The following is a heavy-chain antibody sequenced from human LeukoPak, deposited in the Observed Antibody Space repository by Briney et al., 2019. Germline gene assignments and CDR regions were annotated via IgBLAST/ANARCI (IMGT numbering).Heavy chain of an antibody. CDR3: ARGQGTVTTH. CDR2: INHSGSA. V-gene: IGHV4-34*01. J-gene: IGHJ4*02. CDR1: GGSFSAYY. D-gene: IGHD4-17*01. Sequence: LKPSETLSLTCAVSGGSFSAYYWPWIRQPPGKGLEWIGEINHSGSANYNPSLKSRVTISLDTSKNQFSLKLSSVTAADTAVYYCARGQGTVTTHWDQGTLVTVSS.